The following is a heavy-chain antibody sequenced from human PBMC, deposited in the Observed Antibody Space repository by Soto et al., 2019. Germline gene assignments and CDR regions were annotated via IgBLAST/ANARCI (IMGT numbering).Heavy chain of an antibody. V-gene: IGHV1-18*01. CDR2: ISAYNGNT. J-gene: IGHJ3*02. CDR3: ASICSGGSCYSSDAFDI. CDR1: VYTLTSYC. Sequence: ASVTVSCKASVYTLTSYCMSWVRQAPGQGLEWMGWISAYNGNTNYAQKLQGRVTMTTDTSTSTAYMELRSLRSDDTAVYYCASICSGGSCYSSDAFDIWGQGTMVTVS. D-gene: IGHD2-15*01.